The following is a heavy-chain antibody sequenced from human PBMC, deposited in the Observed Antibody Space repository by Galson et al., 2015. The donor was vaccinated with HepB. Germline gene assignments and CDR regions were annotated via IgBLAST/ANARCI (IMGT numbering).Heavy chain of an antibody. J-gene: IGHJ4*02. CDR3: ARGGGVGTYYGSGSYHY. D-gene: IGHD3-10*01. CDR2: ISYDGSNK. CDR1: GFTFSSYA. V-gene: IGHV3-30-3*01. Sequence: SLRLSCAASGFTFSSYAMHWVRQAPGKGLEWVAVISYDGSNKCYADSVKGRFTISRDNSKNTLYLQMNSLRAVDTAVYYCARGGGVGTYYGSGSYHYWGQGTLVTVSS.